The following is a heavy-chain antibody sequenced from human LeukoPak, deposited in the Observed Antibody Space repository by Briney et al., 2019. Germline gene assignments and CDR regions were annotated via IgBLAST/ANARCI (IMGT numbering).Heavy chain of an antibody. CDR1: GFTFSSYA. V-gene: IGHV3-23*01. CDR3: AKSNSYYDSSGYS. Sequence: PGGSLRLSCAASGFTFSSYAMSWVRQAPGKGLEWVSAISSSGGSTYYADSVKGRFTISRDNSKYTLYLQMNSLRAEDTAVYYCAKSNSYYDSSGYSWGQGTLVTVSP. CDR2: ISSSGGST. D-gene: IGHD3-22*01. J-gene: IGHJ5*02.